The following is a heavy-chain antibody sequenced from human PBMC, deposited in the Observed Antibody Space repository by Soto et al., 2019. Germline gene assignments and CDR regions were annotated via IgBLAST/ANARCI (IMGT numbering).Heavy chain of an antibody. Sequence: QITLKESGPTLLKPTQTLTLTCTFSGFSLSSKAVGVNWIRQPPGKALEWLALGYWNDDNHYSPSLRSRLTITTDTSKNQVVLTMTTVDDVDTAKYYCAHGSGWLSDYWGQGTLVTVSS. CDR2: GYWNDDN. V-gene: IGHV2-5*01. CDR1: GFSLSSKAVG. J-gene: IGHJ4*02. CDR3: AHGSGWLSDY. D-gene: IGHD6-19*01.